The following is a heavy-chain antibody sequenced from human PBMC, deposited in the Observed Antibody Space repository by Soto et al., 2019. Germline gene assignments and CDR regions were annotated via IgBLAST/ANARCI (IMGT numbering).Heavy chain of an antibody. D-gene: IGHD3-3*01. CDR2: TYYSGST. CDR1: GGSISSYY. J-gene: IGHJ6*03. V-gene: IGHV4-59*01. Sequence: SETLSLTCTVSGGSISSYYWSWIRQPPGKGLEWIGYTYYSGSTNYNPSLKSRVTISVDTSKNQFSLKLSSVTAADTAVYYCARDLYYDFWSGSRGHYYMDVWGKGTTVTVSS. CDR3: ARDLYYDFWSGSRGHYYMDV.